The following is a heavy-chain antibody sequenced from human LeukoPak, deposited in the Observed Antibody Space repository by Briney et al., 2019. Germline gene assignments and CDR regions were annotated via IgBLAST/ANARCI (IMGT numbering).Heavy chain of an antibody. J-gene: IGHJ6*03. D-gene: IGHD2-8*01. V-gene: IGHV3-30*18. Sequence: QPGGSLRLSCEASGFTFSRFWMSWVRQAPGKGLEWVAVLSSDGSVKFSAKSVKGRFTVSRDNSKNTLYLQMSSLRPEDTAVYFCAKSADMLHYYYYMDVWGKGTSVTVFS. CDR1: GFTFSRFW. CDR2: LSSDGSVK. CDR3: AKSADMLHYYYYMDV.